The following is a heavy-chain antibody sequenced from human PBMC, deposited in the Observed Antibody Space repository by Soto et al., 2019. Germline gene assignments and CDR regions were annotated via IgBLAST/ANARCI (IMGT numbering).Heavy chain of an antibody. D-gene: IGHD1-26*01. V-gene: IGHV3-33*01. Sequence: GGSLRLSCAASGFTFSSYGMHWVRQAPGKGLEWVAVIWYDGSNKYYADSVKGRFTISRDNSKNTLYLQMNSLRAEDTAVYYCAREKQVGAIIFDYWGQGTLVTVSS. CDR2: IWYDGSNK. CDR1: GFTFSSYG. CDR3: AREKQVGAIIFDY. J-gene: IGHJ4*02.